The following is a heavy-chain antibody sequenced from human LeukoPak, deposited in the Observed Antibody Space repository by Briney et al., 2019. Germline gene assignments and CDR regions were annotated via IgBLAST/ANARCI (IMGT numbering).Heavy chain of an antibody. CDR3: ARGIVGVIPIDY. D-gene: IGHD1-26*01. CDR2: VYGDYNA. CDR1: GFTVSSNY. Sequence: GGSLRLSCAASGFTVSSNYMAWVRQAPGKGLEWVSFVYGDYNAYYADSVKGRFTISRDNSANTLYLQTNSLRVEDTAVYYCARGIVGVIPIDYWGQGTLVTVSS. V-gene: IGHV3-53*01. J-gene: IGHJ4*02.